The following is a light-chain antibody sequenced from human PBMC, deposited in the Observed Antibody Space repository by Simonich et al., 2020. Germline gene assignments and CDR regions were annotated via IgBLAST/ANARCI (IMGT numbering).Light chain of an antibody. CDR2: STN. Sequence: QTVVTQEPSFSVSPGGTVTLTCGLSSGSVSTSYYPSWYQQTPGQAPLTLIYSTNTRSSGVPDRFSGSIIGNKAALTITGAQADDESDYYCVLYMGSGIGVFGGGTKLTVL. J-gene: IGLJ3*02. CDR1: SGSVSTSYY. V-gene: IGLV8-61*01. CDR3: VLYMGSGIGV.